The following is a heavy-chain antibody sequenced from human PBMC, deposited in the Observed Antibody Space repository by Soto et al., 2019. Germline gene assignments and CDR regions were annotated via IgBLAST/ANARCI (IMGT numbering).Heavy chain of an antibody. J-gene: IGHJ4*02. CDR2: IYWDDDK. Sequence: QITLKESGPTLVKPTQTLTLTCTFSGFSLTSSGVGVGWIRQSPGKVLEHLALIYWDDDKRYSPSLKSRLTITKDISENQVVLTMTNMDPTDTGTYYCTRSRGPLDYWVQGAQVTFSS. D-gene: IGHD3-10*01. V-gene: IGHV2-5*02. CDR3: TRSRGPLDY. CDR1: GFSLTSSGVG.